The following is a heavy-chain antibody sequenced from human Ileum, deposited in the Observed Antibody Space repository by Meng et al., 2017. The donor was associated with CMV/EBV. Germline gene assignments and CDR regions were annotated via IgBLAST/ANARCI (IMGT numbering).Heavy chain of an antibody. CDR2: IYWDDDT. D-gene: IGHD5-12*01. CDR3: VHRSYIGQDDY. J-gene: IGHJ4*02. V-gene: IGHV2-5*02. CDR1: GFSFSTSKAG. Sequence: QITLKESGPTLVKPTQTLTLTCTFSGFSFSTSKAGVGWIRLPPGKALEWLALIYWDDDTRYNPSLKTRLTITKDTSKNQVILTMTKMDPADTATYFCVHRSYIGQDDYWGQGALVTVSS.